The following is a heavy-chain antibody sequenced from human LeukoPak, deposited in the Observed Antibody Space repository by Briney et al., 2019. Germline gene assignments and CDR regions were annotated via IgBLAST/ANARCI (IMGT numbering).Heavy chain of an antibody. CDR2: ISSSSDYI. J-gene: IGHJ6*02. CDR3: ATSRSVSNYKGMDV. V-gene: IGHV3-21*01. Sequence: PGGSLRLSCPASGFTFSDYSMSWVRQAPGKGLEWVSSISSSSDYIYYADSVKGRFTISRDNARNSLYLQMNSLRAEDTAVYYCATSRSVSNYKGMDVWGQGTTVTVSS. CDR1: GFTFSDYS. D-gene: IGHD5/OR15-5a*01.